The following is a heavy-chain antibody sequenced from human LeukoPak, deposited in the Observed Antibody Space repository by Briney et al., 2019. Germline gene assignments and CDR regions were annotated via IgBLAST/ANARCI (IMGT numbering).Heavy chain of an antibody. J-gene: IGHJ5*02. CDR1: GYTFGRYW. Sequence: GGSLRLSCADSGYTFGRYWMSWVRQAPGKGLEWVSDISGSGASTYYADSVKGRFAISRDNSKNTLYLQMNSLRAEDTAVYYCAKDFFGSGWYNYFDPWGPGTLVAVSS. V-gene: IGHV3-23*01. D-gene: IGHD6-19*01. CDR2: ISGSGAST. CDR3: AKDFFGSGWYNYFDP.